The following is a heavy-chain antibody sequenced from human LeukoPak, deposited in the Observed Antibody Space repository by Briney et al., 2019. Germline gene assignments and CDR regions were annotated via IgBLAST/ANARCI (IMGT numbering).Heavy chain of an antibody. Sequence: GGSLRLSCAASGFTFSSSAMSWVRQAPGKGLEWVSYISSYSSTIYYADSVKGRFTISRDNANNSLYLQMNSLRDEDTAVYYCARRAFSGSDYWGQGTLVTVSS. D-gene: IGHD6-25*01. CDR1: GFTFSSSA. CDR2: ISSYSSTI. CDR3: ARRAFSGSDY. J-gene: IGHJ4*02. V-gene: IGHV3-48*02.